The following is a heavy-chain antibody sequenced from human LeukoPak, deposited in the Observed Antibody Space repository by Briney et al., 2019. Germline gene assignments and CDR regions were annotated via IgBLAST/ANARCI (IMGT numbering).Heavy chain of an antibody. CDR2: ITSSSSFV. J-gene: IGHJ3*02. Sequence: GGSLRLSCAASGFTFSSYGMHWVRQAPGKGLEWVSSITSSSSFVNYADSLKGRFTISRDNAKNSLYLQMNSLRAEDTAVYYCARQYIGAYDIWGQGTMVTVSS. V-gene: IGHV3-21*01. CDR3: ARQYIGAYDI. D-gene: IGHD5-12*01. CDR1: GFTFSSYG.